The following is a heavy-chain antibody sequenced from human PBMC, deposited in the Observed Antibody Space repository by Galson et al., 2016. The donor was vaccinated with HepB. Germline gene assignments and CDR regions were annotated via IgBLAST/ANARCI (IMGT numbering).Heavy chain of an antibody. J-gene: IGHJ4*02. Sequence: SETLSPTCTVSGVSISRYYWSWFRQPPEKGLEWIGYAFYSGLTTYNPPLKSRVTIPIDTSKNQFSLKLNSVTAADTAVYYFPRGEGDKLYWGQGTLVTVSS. CDR3: PRGEGDKLY. CDR1: GVSISRYY. V-gene: IGHV4-59*08. CDR2: AFYSGLT.